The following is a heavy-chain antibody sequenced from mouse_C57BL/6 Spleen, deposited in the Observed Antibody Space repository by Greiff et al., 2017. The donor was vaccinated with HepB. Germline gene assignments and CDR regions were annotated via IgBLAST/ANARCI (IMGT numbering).Heavy chain of an antibody. Sequence: EVQGVESGGGLVKPGGSLKLSCAASGFTFSDYGMHWVRQAPEKGLEWVAYISSGSSTIYYADTVKGRFTISRDNAKNTLFLQMTSLRSEDTAMYYCARLTYYYGSSYDYYAMDYWGQGTSVTVSS. J-gene: IGHJ4*01. CDR2: ISSGSSTI. CDR3: ARLTYYYGSSYDYYAMDY. D-gene: IGHD1-1*01. CDR1: GFTFSDYG. V-gene: IGHV5-17*01.